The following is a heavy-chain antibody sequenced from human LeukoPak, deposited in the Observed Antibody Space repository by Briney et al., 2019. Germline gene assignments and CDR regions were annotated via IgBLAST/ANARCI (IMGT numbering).Heavy chain of an antibody. J-gene: IGHJ4*02. D-gene: IGHD2-2*01. V-gene: IGHV3-7*04. CDR3: ARPSRGTTTDY. Sequence: AGGSLRLSCAASGFTFSTYWMSWVRQTPGKGLEWVANIKEDGSEKYYVDSVKGRFTISRDNAKNSLNLQMNSVRAEDTAVYYCARPSRGTTTDYWGQGTLVTVSS. CDR1: GFTFSTYW. CDR2: IKEDGSEK.